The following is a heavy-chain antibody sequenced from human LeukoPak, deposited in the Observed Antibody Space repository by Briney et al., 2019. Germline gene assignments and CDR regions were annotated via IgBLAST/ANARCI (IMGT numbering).Heavy chain of an antibody. CDR1: GGSISNENYY. V-gene: IGHV4-61*02. Sequence: SETVPLTRPVCGGSISNENYYWSWIPRPAGKGLEWIGRIYTSGTTNYDPSLKSRVTISLDTSKNQFSVKLSSVTAADTAVYYCARGPMYTSGWYVYGGQGTLLTVSS. CDR2: IYTSGTT. J-gene: IGHJ4*02. D-gene: IGHD6-19*01. CDR3: ARGPMYTSGWYVY.